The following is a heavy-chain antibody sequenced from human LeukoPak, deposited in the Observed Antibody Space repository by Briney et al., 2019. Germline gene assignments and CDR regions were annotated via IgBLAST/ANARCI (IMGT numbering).Heavy chain of an antibody. D-gene: IGHD6-13*01. V-gene: IGHV1-46*01. CDR2: INPSGRTT. CDR3: ARGESSTKFGY. Sequence: ASVKFACKASGYTFTSYFIHWVRQAPGQGLEWMGIINPSGRTTSYAQKFQGRVTMTRDTSTSTVYMELSSLRSEDTAVYYCARGESSTKFGYWGQGTLVTVSS. J-gene: IGHJ4*02. CDR1: GYTFTSYF.